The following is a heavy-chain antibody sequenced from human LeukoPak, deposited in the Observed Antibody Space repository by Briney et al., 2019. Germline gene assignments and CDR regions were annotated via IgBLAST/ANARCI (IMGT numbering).Heavy chain of an antibody. Sequence: PGRSLRLSCAASGFTFSSYGMHWVRKAPGKGLEWVAVICYDGSNKYYPDSVQGRFTNSRDNSKNTLYLQVNSLRAEDTAVYYCAGDRSMSGWYIDLWGRGTLVTVSS. D-gene: IGHD2/OR15-2a*01. CDR2: ICYDGSNK. V-gene: IGHV3-33*01. J-gene: IGHJ2*01. CDR3: AGDRSMSGWYIDL. CDR1: GFTFSSYG.